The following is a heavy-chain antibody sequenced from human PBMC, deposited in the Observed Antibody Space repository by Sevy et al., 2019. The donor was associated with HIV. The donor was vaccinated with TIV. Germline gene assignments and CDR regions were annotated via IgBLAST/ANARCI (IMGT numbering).Heavy chain of an antibody. CDR3: ARNWGWNWAPFDY. Sequence: GGSLRLSCAASGFTFSSYWMSWVRQAPGKGLEWVANIKQDGSEKYYVDSVKGRFTISRDNAKNSLYLQTNSLRAEDTAVYYCARNWGWNWAPFDYWGQGTLVTVSS. J-gene: IGHJ4*02. V-gene: IGHV3-7*01. D-gene: IGHD1-7*01. CDR1: GFTFSSYW. CDR2: IKQDGSEK.